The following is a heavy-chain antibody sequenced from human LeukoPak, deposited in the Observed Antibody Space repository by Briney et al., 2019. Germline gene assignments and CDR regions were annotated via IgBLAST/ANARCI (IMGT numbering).Heavy chain of an antibody. V-gene: IGHV1-2*02. CDR1: GYTFTSYY. Sequence: ASVKVSCKASGYTFTSYYMHWVRQAPGQGLEWMGWINPNSGVTKLAQKFQGRVTMTRDTSSNTAYIELRRLGSDDTAVYYCARDGGLVAETVMVLGDSEGSLDYWGQGTLVSVST. CDR2: INPNSGVT. CDR3: ARDGGLVAETVMVLGDSEGSLDY. J-gene: IGHJ4*02. D-gene: IGHD3-10*01.